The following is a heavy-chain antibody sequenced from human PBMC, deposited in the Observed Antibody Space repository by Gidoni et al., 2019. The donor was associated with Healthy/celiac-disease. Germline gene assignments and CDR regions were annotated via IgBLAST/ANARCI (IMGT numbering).Heavy chain of an antibody. Sequence: EVQLLESGGGLVQPGGSLRLSCSASGLTFSSYAMSWVRTAPGKGLEWFSAIRGSGGSTYYADSVKGRFTISRDNSKNTLYLQMNSLRAEDTAVYYCAKGDTAIAYYFDYWGQGTLVTVSS. V-gene: IGHV3-23*01. CDR3: AKGDTAIAYYFDY. D-gene: IGHD5-18*01. J-gene: IGHJ4*02. CDR1: GLTFSSYA. CDR2: IRGSGGST.